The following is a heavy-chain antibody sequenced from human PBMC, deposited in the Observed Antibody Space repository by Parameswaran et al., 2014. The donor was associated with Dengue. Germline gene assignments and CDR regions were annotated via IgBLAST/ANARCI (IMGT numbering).Heavy chain of an antibody. J-gene: IGHJ4*02. CDR3: VAGTHRRYQLPAGY. CDR1: A. D-gene: IGHD2-2*01. CDR2: ISSNGGST. Sequence: AMPGVRQAPGKGLEYVSAISSNGGSTYYADSVKGRFTISRDNSKNTLYLQMSSLRAEDTAVYYCVAGTHRRYQLPAGYWGQGTLVTVLL. V-gene: IGHV3-64D*06.